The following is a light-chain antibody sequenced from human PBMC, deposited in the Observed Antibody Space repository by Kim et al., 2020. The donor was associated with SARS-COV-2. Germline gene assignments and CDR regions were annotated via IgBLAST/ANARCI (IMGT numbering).Light chain of an antibody. J-gene: IGKJ1*01. CDR2: TAS. Sequence: EIVLTQSPGTLSLSPGETATLSCRASQIVGNNYLAWYHQKPGQAPRLLIHTASIRATGVPDRVRGSVSGTDFTLTISRLEPEDFAVCFCHRHAAAPWTVCQRTKVDI. CDR1: QIVGNNY. CDR3: HRHAAAPWT. V-gene: IGKV3-20*01.